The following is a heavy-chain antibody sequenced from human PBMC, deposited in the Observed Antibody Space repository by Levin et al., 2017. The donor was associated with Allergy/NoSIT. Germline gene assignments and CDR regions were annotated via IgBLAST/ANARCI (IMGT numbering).Heavy chain of an antibody. Sequence: SETLSLTCDVSGGSIHDNNGDIYYWTWIRPTAGQGLEWIGRINIGGSTNYNPSLKGRATISLATSMPQFSLKLRSVTAADTAVSFWARQAVVTTAVTWVLEDTYYYIGVWGKGTTVIVSS. CDR3: ARQAVVTTAVTWVLEDTYYYIGV. CDR1: GGSIHDNNGDIYY. D-gene: IGHD4-17*01. V-gene: IGHV4-61*02. CDR2: INIGGST. J-gene: IGHJ6*03.